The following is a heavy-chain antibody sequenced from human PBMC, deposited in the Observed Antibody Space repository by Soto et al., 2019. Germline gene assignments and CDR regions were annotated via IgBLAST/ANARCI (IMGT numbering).Heavy chain of an antibody. D-gene: IGHD1-26*01. Sequence: QLQLQESGPGLVKPSETLSLTCTVSSGSISSSNYYWGWIRQPPGKGLEWIGNIYYSGNTYYNPSHKSRVTMSVDTSKHQFSMNLSSVTAADTALYFCARRGVVGSGYFDYWGQGTLVTVSS. CDR3: ARRGVVGSGYFDY. CDR2: IYYSGNT. J-gene: IGHJ4*02. V-gene: IGHV4-39*01. CDR1: SGSISSSNYY.